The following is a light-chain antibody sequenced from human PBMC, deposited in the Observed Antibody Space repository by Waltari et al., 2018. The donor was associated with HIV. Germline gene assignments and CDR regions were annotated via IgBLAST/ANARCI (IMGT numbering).Light chain of an antibody. Sequence: EIVLTQSPGTLSLSPGERATLSCSASQTVRYSYLAWYQQTPGRAPRLLIYGTSSRATGIPDRFSGSGSGTDFTLTISRLEPEDFAVYYCQECLSFTFGPGTKVEIK. J-gene: IGKJ3*01. CDR2: GTS. CDR3: QECLSFT. V-gene: IGKV3-20*01. CDR1: QTVRYSY.